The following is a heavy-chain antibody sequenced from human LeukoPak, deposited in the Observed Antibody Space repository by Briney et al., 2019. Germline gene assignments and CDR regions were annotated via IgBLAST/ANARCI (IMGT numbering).Heavy chain of an antibody. CDR2: INPNSGGT. V-gene: IGHV1-2*02. J-gene: IGHJ5*02. CDR1: GYTFTGYY. D-gene: IGHD2-2*01. Sequence: ASVKVSCKASGYTFTGYYMHWVRQAPGQGLEWMGWINPNSGGTNYAQKFQGRVTTTRDTSISTAYMELSRLRSDDTAVYYCARCSSTSCYYNWFDPWGQGTLVTVSS. CDR3: ARCSSTSCYYNWFDP.